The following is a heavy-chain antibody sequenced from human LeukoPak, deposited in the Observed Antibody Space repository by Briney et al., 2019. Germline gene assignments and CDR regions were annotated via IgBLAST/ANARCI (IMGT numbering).Heavy chain of an antibody. J-gene: IGHJ4*02. Sequence: NAGGSLRLSCAASGFTFSSYSMSWVRQAPGKGLEWVSSISSSSSYIYYADSVKGRFTISRDNAKNSLYLQMNSLRAEDTAVYYCARDLGSYSAYFDYWGQGTLVTVSS. V-gene: IGHV3-21*01. CDR1: GFTFSSYS. D-gene: IGHD1-26*01. CDR2: ISSSSSYI. CDR3: ARDLGSYSAYFDY.